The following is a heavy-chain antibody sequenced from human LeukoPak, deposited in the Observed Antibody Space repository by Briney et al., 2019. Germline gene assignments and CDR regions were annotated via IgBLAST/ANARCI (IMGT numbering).Heavy chain of an antibody. D-gene: IGHD3-22*01. J-gene: IGHJ4*02. CDR3: ARRLNTHYYDR. Sequence: GASLKISCKSSGYSFTSYWIGWVRQMPGKGLEWMGIIHPADSDTRYSPSFQGQVTLSADKSTSTAYLQWSSLKAAETAIYYCARRLNTHYYDRWDQGTLVTVSS. CDR2: IHPADSDT. CDR1: GYSFTSYW. V-gene: IGHV5-51*01.